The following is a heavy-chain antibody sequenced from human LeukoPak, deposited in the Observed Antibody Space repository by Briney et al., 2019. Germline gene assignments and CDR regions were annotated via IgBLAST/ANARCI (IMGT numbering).Heavy chain of an antibody. Sequence: GGSLRLSCAASGFTFDDYGMSWVRQAPGKGLEWVSGINWNGGSTGYADSVKGRFTISRDNAKNSLYLQMNSLRAEDTALYYCARDLPTYYYGSGSFGDYFDYWGQGTLVTVSS. CDR2: INWNGGST. J-gene: IGHJ4*02. V-gene: IGHV3-20*04. D-gene: IGHD3-10*01. CDR3: ARDLPTYYYGSGSFGDYFDY. CDR1: GFTFDDYG.